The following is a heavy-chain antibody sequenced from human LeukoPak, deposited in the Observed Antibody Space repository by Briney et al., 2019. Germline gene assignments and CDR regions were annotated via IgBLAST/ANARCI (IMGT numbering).Heavy chain of an antibody. V-gene: IGHV3-48*01. J-gene: IGHJ4*02. CDR2: ISGSSSSM. CDR3: ARRAGAYSHPYDY. Sequence: GSLRLSRAASGFTFSSYSMNWVRQAPGKGLEWVSYISGSSSSMYYADSVKGRFTMSRDNGKNSLYLIMNSLRVEDTAVYYCARRAGAYSHPYDYWGQGTLVTVSS. D-gene: IGHD4/OR15-4a*01. CDR1: GFTFSSYS.